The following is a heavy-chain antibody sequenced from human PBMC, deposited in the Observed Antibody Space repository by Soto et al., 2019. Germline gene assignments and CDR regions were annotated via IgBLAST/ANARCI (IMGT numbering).Heavy chain of an antibody. V-gene: IGHV3-30-3*01. CDR3: ARDPGFCSGGSCCSD. CDR1: GFTFSSYA. J-gene: IGHJ4*02. Sequence: PGGSLRLSCAASGFTFSSYAMHWVRQAPGKGLEWVSFISFDGSNKYYPDSVKGRFTVSRDNSKNTVYLQMNSLRPEDTAVYHCARDPGFCSGGSCCSDWGQGTLVTVSS. D-gene: IGHD2-15*01. CDR2: ISFDGSNK.